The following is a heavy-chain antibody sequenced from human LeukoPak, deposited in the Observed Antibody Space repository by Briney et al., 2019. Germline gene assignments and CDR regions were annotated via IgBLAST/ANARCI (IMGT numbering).Heavy chain of an antibody. CDR1: DYSVSSVYY. CDR2: IYYSGST. J-gene: IGHJ4*02. CDR3: ARDQTVTTFLR. V-gene: IGHV4-38-2*02. D-gene: IGHD4-17*01. Sequence: PSETLSLTCSVSDYSVSSVYYWGWIRQPPGKGLEWIGSIYYSGSTYYNPSLKSRVTISVDTSKNQFSLKLSSVTAADTAVYYCARDQTVTTFLRWGQGTLVTVSS.